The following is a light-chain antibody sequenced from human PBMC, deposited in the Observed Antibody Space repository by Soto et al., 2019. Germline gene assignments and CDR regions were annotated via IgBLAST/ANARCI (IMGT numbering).Light chain of an antibody. CDR3: SSYTTSNTRQIV. J-gene: IGLJ1*01. CDR1: NKKNGGYNY. Sequence: HFVLTPADPVCRAPSGTIYIFFSLKNKKNGGYNYVSWYQQHPGKAPKFMIYDVSNRPSGVSNRFSGSKSGNTASLTISGLQAEDEADYYCSSYTTSNTRQIVFGTGTKVTVL. CDR2: DVS. V-gene: IGLV2-14*01.